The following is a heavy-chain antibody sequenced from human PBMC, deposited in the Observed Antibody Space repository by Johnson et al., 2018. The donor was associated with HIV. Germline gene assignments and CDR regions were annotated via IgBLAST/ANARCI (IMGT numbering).Heavy chain of an antibody. D-gene: IGHD2-21*02. Sequence: VQLVESGGGVVQPGRSLRLSCAASGFTFSSYAMHWVRQAPGKGLEWVAVISYDGSIKNYADSVKGRFTISRDNFKNTLYLQMNSLRAEDTAVYYCARGIRCVVGTADDAFDIWGQGTMVTVSS. V-gene: IGHV3-30-3*01. CDR2: ISYDGSIK. J-gene: IGHJ3*02. CDR3: ARGIRCVVGTADDAFDI. CDR1: GFTFSSYA.